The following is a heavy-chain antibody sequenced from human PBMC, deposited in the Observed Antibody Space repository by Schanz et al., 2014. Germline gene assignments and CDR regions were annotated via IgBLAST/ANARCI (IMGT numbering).Heavy chain of an antibody. Sequence: QVQLVQSGAEVKKPGASVKVSCKSSGYTFTDYHINWVRQAPGQGLEYMGRINPNSGGTNFAQKFQGRVTMTRDTSSTTAYMELNSLRSDDTAVYYCVRELSGGTFDYWGQGALVTVSS. J-gene: IGHJ4*02. CDR2: INPNSGGT. V-gene: IGHV1-2*06. CDR1: GYTFTDYH. D-gene: IGHD1-1*01. CDR3: VRELSGGTFDY.